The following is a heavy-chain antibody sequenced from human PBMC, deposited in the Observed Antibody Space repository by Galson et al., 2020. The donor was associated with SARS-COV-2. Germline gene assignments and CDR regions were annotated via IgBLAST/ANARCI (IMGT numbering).Heavy chain of an antibody. Sequence: TGGSLRLSCAASGFTFSSYAMHWVRQAPGKGLEWVAVISYDGSNKYYADSVKGRFTISRDNSKNTLYLQMNSLRAEDTAVYYCARSIQLEDAFDIWGQGTMVTVSS. V-gene: IGHV3-30*04. D-gene: IGHD1-1*01. CDR2: ISYDGSNK. J-gene: IGHJ3*02. CDR1: GFTFSSYA. CDR3: ARSIQLEDAFDI.